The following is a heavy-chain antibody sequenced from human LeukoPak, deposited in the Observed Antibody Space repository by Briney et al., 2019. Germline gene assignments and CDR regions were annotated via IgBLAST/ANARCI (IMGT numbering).Heavy chain of an antibody. CDR2: IYYSGST. D-gene: IGHD2-15*01. Sequence: SGTLSLTCAVSGGSISSSNWWSWVRQPPGKGLEWIGEIYYSGSTNYNPSLKSRVTISVDTSKNQFSLKLSSVTAADTAVYYCARVAAKTVDYWGQGTLVTVSS. J-gene: IGHJ4*02. V-gene: IGHV4-4*02. CDR3: ARVAAKTVDY. CDR1: GGSISSSNW.